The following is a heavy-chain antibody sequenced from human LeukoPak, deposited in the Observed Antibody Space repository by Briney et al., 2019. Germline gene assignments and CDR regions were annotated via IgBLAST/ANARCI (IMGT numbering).Heavy chain of an antibody. CDR1: GFTFSDYY. CDR2: INNDGSYI. D-gene: IGHD5-24*01. V-gene: IGHV3-74*01. CDR3: ARDGSAYNFDY. Sequence: PGGSLRLSCAASGFTFSDYYMTWIRQTPGKGLEWVSRINNDGSYINYADSVKGRFTISRDNAKNTLSLQMNSLRAEDTAVYFCARDGSAYNFDYWGQGVLVTVSS. J-gene: IGHJ4*02.